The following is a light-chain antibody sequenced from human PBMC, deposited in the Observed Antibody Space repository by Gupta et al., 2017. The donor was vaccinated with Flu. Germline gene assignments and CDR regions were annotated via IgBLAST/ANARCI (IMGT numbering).Light chain of an antibody. CDR1: QSIRND. J-gene: IGKJ2*02. CDR3: QHSYHTPGT. CDR2: DAS. Sequence: PSFLSASLDNRVTITCRPSQSIRNDLYWYQQKQGHAPKLLIYDASTMESGVPSRVSGSGSGTDFTLTISRLQPEDVSSYYCQHSYHTPGTFGQGTKVDIK. V-gene: IGKV1-39*01.